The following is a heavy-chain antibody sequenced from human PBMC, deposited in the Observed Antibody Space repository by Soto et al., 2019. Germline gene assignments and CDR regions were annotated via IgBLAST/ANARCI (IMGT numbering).Heavy chain of an antibody. J-gene: IGHJ3*02. CDR3: ARGGSNDWQVAFDI. V-gene: IGHV4-34*01. CDR2: TNHSGSN. D-gene: IGHD3-9*01. Sequence: SETLSLTCVVSGGSFSTYYYNWIRQSPGKGLEWIGETNHSGSNNYSPSLKSRVTMSLDTSKNQFSLKLTSVTAADTAVYYCARGGSNDWQVAFDIWGQGTMVTVSS. CDR1: GGSFSTYY.